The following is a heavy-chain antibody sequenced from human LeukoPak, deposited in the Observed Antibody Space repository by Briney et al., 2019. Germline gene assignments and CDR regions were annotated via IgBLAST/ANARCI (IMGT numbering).Heavy chain of an antibody. CDR2: IHYSGSP. Sequence: SETLSLTCTVSGGSISNYYWSWIRQFPGKGLEWIGYIHYSGSPNYNPSLKGRVTISVDTAKNQFSLKLSSVTAADTAVYYCARDFGYSSSWYYFDYWGQGTLVTVSS. CDR1: GGSISNYY. CDR3: ARDFGYSSSWYYFDY. D-gene: IGHD6-13*01. V-gene: IGHV4-59*01. J-gene: IGHJ4*02.